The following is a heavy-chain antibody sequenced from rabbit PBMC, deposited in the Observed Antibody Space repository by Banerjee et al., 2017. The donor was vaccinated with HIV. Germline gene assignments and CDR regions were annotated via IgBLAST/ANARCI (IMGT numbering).Heavy chain of an antibody. V-gene: IGHV1S45*01. Sequence: QEQLEESGGDLVKPEGSLTLTCTASGFSFSTGYVMCWVRQAPGKGLEWIACINIGGSGTTYYASWAKGRFTISKTSSTTVTLQMTSLTAADTATYFCARGWTYYNLWGPGTLVTVS. CDR2: INIGGSGTT. CDR3: ARGWTYYNL. D-gene: IGHD1-1*01. J-gene: IGHJ4*01. CDR1: GFSFSTGYV.